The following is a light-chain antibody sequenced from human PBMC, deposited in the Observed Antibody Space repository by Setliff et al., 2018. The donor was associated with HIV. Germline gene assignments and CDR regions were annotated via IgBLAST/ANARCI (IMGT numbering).Light chain of an antibody. CDR3: QSYDSSLSAYV. V-gene: IGLV1-40*01. CDR1: SSNFGAGYD. Sequence: QSVLTQPPSVSGTPGQRVTISCTGSSSNFGAGYDVHWYQQLPGTAPKLLISGSNNRSSGVPDRFSGSKSGTSASLAITGLQAEDEADYYCQSYDSSLSAYVFGTGTKVTVL. CDR2: GSN. J-gene: IGLJ1*01.